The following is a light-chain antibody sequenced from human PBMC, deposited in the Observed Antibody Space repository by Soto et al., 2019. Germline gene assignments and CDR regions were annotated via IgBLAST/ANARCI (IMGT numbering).Light chain of an antibody. Sequence: DTQMTQSASILSASIGDRVTITCRASQNIKSHLAWYQQKPGKAPKLLIYTASTLQSGVPSRFSGSGSGTEFTLTISSLQPDDFATYYCQQYDLYSAFGQGTKVEIK. CDR3: QQYDLYSA. V-gene: IGKV1-5*03. J-gene: IGKJ1*01. CDR1: QNIKSH. CDR2: TAS.